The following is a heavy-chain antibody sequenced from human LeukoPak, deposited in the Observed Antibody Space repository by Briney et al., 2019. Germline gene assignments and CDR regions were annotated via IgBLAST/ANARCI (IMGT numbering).Heavy chain of an antibody. J-gene: IGHJ4*02. CDR3: TTAVYTTSFDY. CDR1: GFTFSNAW. D-gene: IGHD2-8*01. V-gene: IGHV3-15*01. CDR2: VKSETDGGTT. Sequence: PGGSLRLSCAASGFTFSNAWMSWVRQAPGKGLEWVGRVKSETDGGTTDYAAPVKGRFTISRDDSKNMLYLQMNSLKTEDTAVYYCTTAVYTTSFDYWGQGTLVTVSS.